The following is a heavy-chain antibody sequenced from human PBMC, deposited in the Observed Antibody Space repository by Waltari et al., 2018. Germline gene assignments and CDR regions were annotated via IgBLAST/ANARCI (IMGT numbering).Heavy chain of an antibody. D-gene: IGHD2-8*01. CDR1: GYSFTSYW. J-gene: IGHJ5*02. Sequence: EVQLVQSGAEVKKHGESLKISCKGSGYSFTSYWIGWVLQLPGKGLEWMGIIYPGDSDTRYSPSFQGQVTISADKSISTAYLQWSSLKASDTAMYYCARHIIWDGVANWFDPWGQGTLVTVSS. CDR2: IYPGDSDT. V-gene: IGHV5-51*01. CDR3: ARHIIWDGVANWFDP.